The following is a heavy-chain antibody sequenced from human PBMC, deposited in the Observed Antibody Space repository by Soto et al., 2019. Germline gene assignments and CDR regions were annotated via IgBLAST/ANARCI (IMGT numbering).Heavy chain of an antibody. Sequence: ASVKVSCKASGYTFTSYGISWVRQAPGQGLEWMGWISAYNGNTNYAQKLQGRVTMTTDTSTSTADMELRSLRSDDTAVYYCARELDYYDSSGMVFQHWGQGTLVTVSS. CDR2: ISAYNGNT. J-gene: IGHJ1*01. D-gene: IGHD3-22*01. V-gene: IGHV1-18*01. CDR3: ARELDYYDSSGMVFQH. CDR1: GYTFTSYG.